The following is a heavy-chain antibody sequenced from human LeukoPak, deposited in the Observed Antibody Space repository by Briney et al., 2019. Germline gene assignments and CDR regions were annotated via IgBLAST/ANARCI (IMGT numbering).Heavy chain of an antibody. D-gene: IGHD1-26*01. CDR1: GFTFTNYW. J-gene: IGHJ4*02. Sequence: QAGGSLRPSCAVSGFTFTNYWMTWVRQAPGKGLEWVANIGQDGTDKYYVDSVVGRFTISRDNAQNLLYLHMNSLRAEDTGVYHCAKSGGFFDTWGQGTLVTVSS. CDR2: IGQDGTDK. CDR3: AKSGGFFDT. V-gene: IGHV3-7*01.